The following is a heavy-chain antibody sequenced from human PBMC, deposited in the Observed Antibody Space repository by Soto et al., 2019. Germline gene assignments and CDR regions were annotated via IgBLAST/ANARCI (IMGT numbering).Heavy chain of an antibody. V-gene: IGHV3-23*01. J-gene: IGHJ4*02. Sequence: PGGSLRLSCAASGFTFSNYAMSWVRQAPGKGLEWVSAISGSGGSTYYADSVKGRFTISRDNSKNTVYLQMNSLRGEDTAVYYCASEWKHDGLDYWGQGTLVTVSS. CDR3: ASEWKHDGLDY. D-gene: IGHD5-18*01. CDR1: GFTFSNYA. CDR2: ISGSGGST.